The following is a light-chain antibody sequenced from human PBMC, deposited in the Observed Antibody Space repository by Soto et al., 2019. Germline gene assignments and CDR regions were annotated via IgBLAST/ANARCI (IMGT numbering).Light chain of an antibody. V-gene: IGLV4-69*01. CDR3: QTWGPGMV. CDR2: LNSDGSH. CDR1: SGHSSYA. Sequence: QPVLTQSPSASASLGASVKLTCTLSSGHSSYAIAWHQQQPEKGPRYLMKLNSDGSHSKGDGIPDRFSGSSSGAERYLTISSLQSEDEADYYCQTWGPGMVFGGGT. J-gene: IGLJ2*01.